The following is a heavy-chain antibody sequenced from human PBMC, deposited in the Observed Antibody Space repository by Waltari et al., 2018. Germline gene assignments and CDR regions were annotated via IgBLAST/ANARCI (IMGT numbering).Heavy chain of an antibody. CDR1: GGSISSSTYY. V-gene: IGHV4-39*01. D-gene: IGHD6-6*01. J-gene: IGHJ4*02. CDR2: FYYSGST. CDR3: ARRAVMERWQLVLGALDS. Sequence: QLQLQESGPGLVKPSETLSLTCTVSGGSISSSTYYWGWIRQPPGKGLEWIGSFYYSGSTYYNPSLRSRVTISVDTSKNQFSLKLSSVTAADTAIYYCARRAVMERWQLVLGALDSWGQGTLVTVSS.